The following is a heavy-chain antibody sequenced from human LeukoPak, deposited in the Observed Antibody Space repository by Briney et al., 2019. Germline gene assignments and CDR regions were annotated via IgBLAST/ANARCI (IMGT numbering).Heavy chain of an antibody. Sequence: PGGSLRLSCAASGFTFSSYWMSWVRQAPGKGLEWVANIKQDGSEKYYVDSVKGRFTISRDNAKNSLYLQMNSLRAEDTAVYYCARLRGDGSGSYSHFDYWGQGTLVTVSS. CDR1: GFTFSSYW. CDR3: ARLRGDGSGSYSHFDY. J-gene: IGHJ4*02. CDR2: IKQDGSEK. V-gene: IGHV3-7*01. D-gene: IGHD3-10*01.